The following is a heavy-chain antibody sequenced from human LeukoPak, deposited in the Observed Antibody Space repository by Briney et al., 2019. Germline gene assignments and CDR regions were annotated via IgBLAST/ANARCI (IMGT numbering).Heavy chain of an antibody. V-gene: IGHV1-2*02. CDR2: INPNSGGT. D-gene: IGHD6-6*01. CDR1: GYTFTGYY. CDR3: ARSDSSSSVVLGSYYGMDV. J-gene: IGHJ6*02. Sequence: PSVKVSCKASGYTFTGYYMHWVRQAPGQGLEWMGWINPNSGGTNYAQKFQGRVAMTRDTSISTAYMELSRLRSDDTAVYYCARSDSSSSVVLGSYYGMDVWGQGTTVTVCS.